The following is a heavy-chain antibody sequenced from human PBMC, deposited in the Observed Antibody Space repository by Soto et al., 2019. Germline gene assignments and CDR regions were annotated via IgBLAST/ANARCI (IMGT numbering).Heavy chain of an antibody. CDR3: VRRSPEDAFDI. J-gene: IGHJ3*02. CDR1: GGSIISDGYS. Sequence: PSETLSLTCAVSGGSIISDGYSWSWIRQPPGKVLQWIGHIYEGGNTYYTPSLESRVAISTDKSKNQFSLRLSSVTAADTAVYYCVRRSPEDAFDIWGQGTMVTVSS. V-gene: IGHV4-30-2*01. CDR2: IYEGGNT.